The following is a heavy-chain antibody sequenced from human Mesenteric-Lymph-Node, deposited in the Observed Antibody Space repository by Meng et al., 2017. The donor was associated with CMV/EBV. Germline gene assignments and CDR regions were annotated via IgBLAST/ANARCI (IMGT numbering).Heavy chain of an antibody. J-gene: IGHJ4*02. Sequence: GFTFSDYGMNWVRQAPGKGLEWVSSISSTSNYIYHADSVKGRFTISRDSTKNSLYLQMDGLRAEDTAVYYCARDVEQYSGSYPFFGYWGQGALVTVS. CDR1: GFTFSDYG. D-gene: IGHD1-26*01. V-gene: IGHV3-21*01. CDR2: ISSTSNYI. CDR3: ARDVEQYSGSYPFFGY.